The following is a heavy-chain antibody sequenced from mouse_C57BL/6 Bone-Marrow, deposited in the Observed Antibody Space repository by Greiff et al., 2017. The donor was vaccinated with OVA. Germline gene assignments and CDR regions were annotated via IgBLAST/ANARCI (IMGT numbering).Heavy chain of an antibody. CDR3: ARRDYYGSPYYAMDY. CDR1: GFSLTSYG. D-gene: IGHD1-1*01. CDR2: IWSGGST. Sequence: VKLVESGPGLVQPSQSLSITCTVSGFSLTSYGVHWVRQSPGKGLEWLGVIWSGGSTDYNAAFISRLSISKDNSKSQVFFKMNSLQADDTAISYGARRDYYGSPYYAMDYWGQGTSVTVSS. V-gene: IGHV2-2*01. J-gene: IGHJ4*01.